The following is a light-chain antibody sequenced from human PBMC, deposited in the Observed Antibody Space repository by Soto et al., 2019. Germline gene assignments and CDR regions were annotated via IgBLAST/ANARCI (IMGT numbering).Light chain of an antibody. CDR2: GAS. V-gene: IGKV1-17*03. CDR1: QGITTF. CDR3: LQHNSYPYT. J-gene: IGKJ2*01. Sequence: DIQMTQSPSVVSASVGDTVTVTCRASQGITTFLAWFRQRPGRVPERLIYGASSLQSGVPSRFSGRGSGTEFTLTISSLQPEDFGIYYCLQHNSYPYTCGPGT.